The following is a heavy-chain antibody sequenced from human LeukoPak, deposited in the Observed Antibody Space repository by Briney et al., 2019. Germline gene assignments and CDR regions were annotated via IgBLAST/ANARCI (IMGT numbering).Heavy chain of an antibody. Sequence: GGSLRLSCAASGFTFSDYYINWIRQAPGKGLEWVSHISSSGRLMQYADSVKGRFTITRDNAQNFMSLQMNSLRPEDTAVYYCARDTNNGLDVWGRGTTVTVSS. J-gene: IGHJ6*02. D-gene: IGHD1-14*01. CDR2: ISSSGRLM. CDR3: ARDTNNGLDV. CDR1: GFTFSDYY. V-gene: IGHV3-11*01.